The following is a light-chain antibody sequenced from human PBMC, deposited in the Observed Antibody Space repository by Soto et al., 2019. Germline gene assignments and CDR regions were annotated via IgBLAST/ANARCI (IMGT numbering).Light chain of an antibody. CDR1: SSDVGAYNF. CDR3: ASYAGGNQV. Sequence: QSVLTQPPSASGSPGQSVTISCTGTSSDVGAYNFVSWYQQHPGKAPKLLIYEVTKRPSGVPDRFSGSKSGNTASLAVSGLLSEDEAYYYCASYAGGNQVFGTGTKLTVL. V-gene: IGLV2-8*01. J-gene: IGLJ1*01. CDR2: EVT.